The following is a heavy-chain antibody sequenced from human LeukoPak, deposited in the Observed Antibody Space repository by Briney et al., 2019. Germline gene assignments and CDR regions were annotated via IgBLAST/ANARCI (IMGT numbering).Heavy chain of an antibody. V-gene: IGHV4-30-4*01. Sequence: SETLSLTCTVSGGSISSGDYYWSWIRQPPGKGLEWIGYIYYSGSTYYNPSLKSRVTISVDTSKDQFSLKLSSVTAADTAVYYCASYYGDSSLVDYWGQGTLVTVSS. CDR2: IYYSGST. D-gene: IGHD4-17*01. CDR1: GGSISSGDYY. J-gene: IGHJ4*02. CDR3: ASYYGDSSLVDY.